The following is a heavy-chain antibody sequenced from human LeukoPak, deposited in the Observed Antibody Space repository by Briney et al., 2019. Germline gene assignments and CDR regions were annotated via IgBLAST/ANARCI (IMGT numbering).Heavy chain of an antibody. CDR1: GYTFTGYY. CDR3: ARSPGLDTAVVNRP. J-gene: IGHJ5*02. D-gene: IGHD5-18*01. V-gene: IGHV1-2*02. CDR2: INPNSGGA. Sequence: ASVKVSCKTSGYTFTGYYIHWVRQAPGQGLEWMGWINPNSGGANYAQNFQGRVTMTRDTSINTAYMELGRLRSDDTAVYYCARSPGLDTAVVNRPWGQGTLITVSS.